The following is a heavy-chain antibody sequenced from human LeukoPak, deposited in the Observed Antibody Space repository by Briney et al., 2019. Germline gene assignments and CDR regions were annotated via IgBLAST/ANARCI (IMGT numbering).Heavy chain of an antibody. Sequence: PGGSLRLSCAASGFTFDDYGMSWVRQAPGKGLEWVSFVSGTGDYTFSADSVKGRFTISRDNSKNTLYLQMSSLRAEDTAIYFCTRDRWVPEDWGQGTVVTVSS. CDR2: VSGTGDYT. D-gene: IGHD4-23*01. CDR3: TRDRWVPED. J-gene: IGHJ3*01. CDR1: GFTFDDYG. V-gene: IGHV3-23*01.